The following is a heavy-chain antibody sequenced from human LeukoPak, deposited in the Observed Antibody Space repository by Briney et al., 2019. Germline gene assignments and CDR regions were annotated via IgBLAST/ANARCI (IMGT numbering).Heavy chain of an antibody. V-gene: IGHV4-34*01. CDR3: ARQGSSGWYRYFDY. CDR1: GGSFSGYY. D-gene: IGHD6-19*01. CDR2: INHSGST. J-gene: IGHJ4*02. Sequence: SETLSLTCAVYGGSFSGYYWSWIRQPPGKGLEWIGEINHSGSTNYNPSLKSRVTISVDTSKNQFPLKLNSVTAADTAVYYCARQGSSGWYRYFDYWGQGTLVTVSS.